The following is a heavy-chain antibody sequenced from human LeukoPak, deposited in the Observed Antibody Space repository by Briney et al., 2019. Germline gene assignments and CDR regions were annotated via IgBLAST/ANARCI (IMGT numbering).Heavy chain of an antibody. CDR2: IYTSGST. Sequence: SETLSLTCTVPGGSISSYYWSWIRQPAGKGLEWIGRIYTSGSTNYNPSLKSRVTMSVDTSKNQFSLKLSSVTAADTAVYYCASGVVVVVAATPYYYYMDVWGKGTTVTVSS. D-gene: IGHD2-15*01. CDR3: ASGVVVVVAATPYYYYMDV. CDR1: GGSISSYY. J-gene: IGHJ6*03. V-gene: IGHV4-4*07.